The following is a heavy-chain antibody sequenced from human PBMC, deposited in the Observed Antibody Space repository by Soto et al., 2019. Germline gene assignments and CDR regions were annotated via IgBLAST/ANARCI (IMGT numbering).Heavy chain of an antibody. D-gene: IGHD6-13*01. CDR2: INHSGST. CDR3: ARDRYSGYGMDV. V-gene: IGHV4-34*01. CDR1: GGSFSGYY. J-gene: IGHJ6*02. Sequence: SETLSLTCAVYGGSFSGYYWSWIRQPPGKGLEWIGEINHSGSTNYNPSLKSRVTISVDTSKNQCSLKLSSVTAADTAVYYRARDRYSGYGMDVWGQGTTVTV.